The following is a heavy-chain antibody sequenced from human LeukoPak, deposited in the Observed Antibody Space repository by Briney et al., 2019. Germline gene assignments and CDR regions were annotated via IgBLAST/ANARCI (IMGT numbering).Heavy chain of an antibody. D-gene: IGHD6-6*01. CDR1: GYTFTSYG. Sequence: ASVKVSCKASGYTFTSYGISWVRLAPGQGLEWMGWISAYNGNTNYAQKLQGRVTMTTDTSTSTAYMELRSLRSDDTAVYYCAREHGVWFSIAAPLDAFDIWGQGTMVTVSS. V-gene: IGHV1-18*01. CDR2: ISAYNGNT. CDR3: AREHGVWFSIAAPLDAFDI. J-gene: IGHJ3*02.